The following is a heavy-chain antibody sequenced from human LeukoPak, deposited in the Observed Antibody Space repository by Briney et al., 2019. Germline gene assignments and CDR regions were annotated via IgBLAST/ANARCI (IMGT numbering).Heavy chain of an antibody. CDR3: ARVWFGEFGYYFDY. CDR2: ISSSSSYI. CDR1: GFTFSSDS. D-gene: IGHD3-10*01. V-gene: IGHV3-21*01. Sequence: GGSLRLSCAASGFTFSSDSMNWVRQAPGKGREWVSSISSSSSYIYYAVSVKGRFTISRDNAKNSLYLQMNSLRAEDTAVYYCARVWFGEFGYYFDYWGQGPLVTVSS. J-gene: IGHJ4*02.